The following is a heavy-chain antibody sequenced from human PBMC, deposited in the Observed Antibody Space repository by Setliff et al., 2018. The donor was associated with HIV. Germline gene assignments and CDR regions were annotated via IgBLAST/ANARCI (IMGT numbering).Heavy chain of an antibody. Sequence: PGGSLRLSCAASGFTFSSAWMGWVRQAPAKGLEWVANISPDGSATYYVDSVKGRFTISRDNAKNSLYLQMNSLRAEDTAVYYCTPQWPVGYWGQGTPVTVSS. V-gene: IGHV3-7*01. CDR3: TPQWPVGY. CDR2: ISPDGSAT. D-gene: IGHD6-19*01. J-gene: IGHJ4*02. CDR1: GFTFSSAW.